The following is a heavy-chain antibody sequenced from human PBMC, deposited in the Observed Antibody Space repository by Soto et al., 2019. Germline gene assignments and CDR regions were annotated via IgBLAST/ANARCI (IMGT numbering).Heavy chain of an antibody. Sequence: QPGGSLRLSCAASVFTFSSYAMHWVRQAPGKGLEWVAVISYDGSNKYYADSVKGRFTISRDNSKNTLYLQMNSLRAEDTAVYYCARSHCSGGSCYSYFDYWGQGTLVTVSS. CDR1: VFTFSSYA. D-gene: IGHD2-15*01. CDR2: ISYDGSNK. J-gene: IGHJ4*02. CDR3: ARSHCSGGSCYSYFDY. V-gene: IGHV3-30-3*01.